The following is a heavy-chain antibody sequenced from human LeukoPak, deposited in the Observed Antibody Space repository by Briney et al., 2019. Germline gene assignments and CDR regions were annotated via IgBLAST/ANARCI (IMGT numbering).Heavy chain of an antibody. CDR3: AREILGGFNPGAY. V-gene: IGHV4/OR15-8*01. Sequence: SDSLSLACTVSLDSTATNCGGLGRQPRGECLEWGGEIHRSGSHNYNPSLPSRVTISIDRSRNQLVPELPYVTAGDRAVYYCAREILGGFNPGAYWGQGILVTVPS. CDR1: LDSTATNC. J-gene: IGHJ4*02. CDR2: IHRSGSH. D-gene: IGHD1-14*01.